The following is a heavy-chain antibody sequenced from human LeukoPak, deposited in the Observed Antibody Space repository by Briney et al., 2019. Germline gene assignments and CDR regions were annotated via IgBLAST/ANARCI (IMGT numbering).Heavy chain of an antibody. V-gene: IGHV3-21*01. CDR1: GFTFSTYI. CDR2: ISSSSSYI. Sequence: PGGSLRLSCAASGFTFSTYIMNWVRQTPGKGLEWVSSISSSSSYIYYADSVKGRFTISRDNAKKSLYLQMSSLRVDDTAVYYCARVRWDGDYNTYYYFYMDVWGKGTTVTISS. D-gene: IGHD4-17*01. J-gene: IGHJ6*03. CDR3: ARVRWDGDYNTYYYFYMDV.